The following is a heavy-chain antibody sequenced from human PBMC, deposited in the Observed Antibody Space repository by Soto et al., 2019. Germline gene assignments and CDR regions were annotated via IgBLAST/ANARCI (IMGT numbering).Heavy chain of an antibody. CDR3: ARVPDR. CDR1: GRSISSGGYS. CDR2: IYHSGST. J-gene: IGHJ5*02. D-gene: IGHD2-2*01. V-gene: IGHV4-30-2*01. Sequence: SETLSLTCAVSGRSISSGGYSWSWIRQPPGKGLEWIGYIYHSGSTYYNPSLKSRVTISVDRSKNQFSLKLSSVTAADTAVYYCARVPDRWGQVTLVTVS.